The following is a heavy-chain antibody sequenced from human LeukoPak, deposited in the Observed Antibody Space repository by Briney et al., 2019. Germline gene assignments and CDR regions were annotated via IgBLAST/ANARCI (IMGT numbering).Heavy chain of an antibody. D-gene: IGHD2-21*01. CDR1: GFTFSSYW. V-gene: IGHV3-7*01. CDR2: IKQDGIEK. Sequence: PGGSLRLSCAASGFTFSSYWMDWVRQVPGKGPEWVANIKQDGIEKYFVGSVRGRFTISRDNSKNTLYLQMSSLRAEDTAVYYCAKEFNRGLPDYWGQGTLVTVPS. CDR3: AKEFNRGLPDY. J-gene: IGHJ4*02.